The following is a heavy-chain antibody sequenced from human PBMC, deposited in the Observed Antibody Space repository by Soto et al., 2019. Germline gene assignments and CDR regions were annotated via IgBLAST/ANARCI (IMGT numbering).Heavy chain of an antibody. CDR3: AKTTGTDDAFDS. CDR1: GFTFSSYG. V-gene: IGHV3-30*18. Sequence: QVQLVESGGGVVQPGRSLRLSCAASGFTFSSYGMHWVRQAPGKGLEWVAVISYDGSNKYYADSVKGRFTISRDNSKNTLYLQMNSLRAEDTAVYYCAKTTGTDDAFDSWGQGTMVTVSS. J-gene: IGHJ3*02. CDR2: ISYDGSNK. D-gene: IGHD1-1*01.